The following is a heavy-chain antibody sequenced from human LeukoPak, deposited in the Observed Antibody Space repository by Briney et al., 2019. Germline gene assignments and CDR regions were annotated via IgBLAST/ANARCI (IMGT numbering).Heavy chain of an antibody. D-gene: IGHD1-7*01. J-gene: IGHJ4*02. CDR1: GFTFDDYA. CDR3: AKDLLENWNSPRLSDY. CDR2: ISWNSGSI. Sequence: PGGSLRLSCAASGFTFDDYAMHWVRQAPGKGLEWVSGISWNSGSIGYADSVKGRFTISRDNAKNSLYLQMNSLRAEDTAVYYCAKDLLENWNSPRLSDYWGQGTLVTVSS. V-gene: IGHV3-9*01.